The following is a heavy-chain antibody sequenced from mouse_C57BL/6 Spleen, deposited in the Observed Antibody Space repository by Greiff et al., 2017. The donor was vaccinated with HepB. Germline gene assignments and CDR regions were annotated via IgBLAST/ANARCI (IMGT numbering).Heavy chain of an antibody. D-gene: IGHD3-1*01. CDR2: INPGSGGT. V-gene: IGHV1-54*01. Sequence: VQRVESGAELVRPGTSVKVSCKASGYAFTNYLIEWVKQRPGQGLEWIGVINPGSGGTNYNEKFKGKATLTADKSSSTAYMQLSSLTSEDSAVYFCARRGYYFDYWGQGTTLTVSS. J-gene: IGHJ2*01. CDR1: GYAFTNYL. CDR3: ARRGYYFDY.